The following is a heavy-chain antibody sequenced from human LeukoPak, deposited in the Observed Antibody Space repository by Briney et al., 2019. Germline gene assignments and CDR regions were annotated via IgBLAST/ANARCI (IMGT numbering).Heavy chain of an antibody. CDR2: ISSSGSTI. J-gene: IGHJ5*02. CDR3: ARGYCSSTSCYPTSPFDP. CDR1: GFTFSSYE. Sequence: GGSLRLSCAASGFTFSSYEMNWVRQAPGKGLEWVSYISSSGSTIYYADSVKGRFTIFRDNAKNSLYLQMNSLRAEDTAVYYCARGYCSSTSCYPTSPFDPWGQGTLVTVSS. D-gene: IGHD2-2*01. V-gene: IGHV3-48*03.